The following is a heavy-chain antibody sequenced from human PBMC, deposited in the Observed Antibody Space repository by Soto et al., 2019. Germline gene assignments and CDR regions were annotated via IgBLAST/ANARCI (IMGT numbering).Heavy chain of an antibody. J-gene: IGHJ4*01. D-gene: IGHD1-26*01. CDR1: GDSVSSNSAG. CDR3: ARGEQYSGRIFDY. Sequence: SQTLSLTFAITGDSVSSNSAGWSCVSQSPSRGLEWLGRTYYRSKWYYEYAVSVRGRITINPDTSKNQYSLQLNSVTPEDTAVYFCARGEQYSGRIFDYWGQGTLVTVPQ. V-gene: IGHV6-1*01. CDR2: TYYRSKWYY.